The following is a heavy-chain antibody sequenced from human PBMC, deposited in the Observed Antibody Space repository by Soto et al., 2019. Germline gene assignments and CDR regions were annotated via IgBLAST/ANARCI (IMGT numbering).Heavy chain of an antibody. Sequence: EVQLVESGGGLVKPGGSLRLSCAASGFTFSSYSMNWVRQAPGKGLEWVSSISSSSSYIYYADSVKGRFTISRDNAKNSLYLQMNSLRAEDTAVYYCARGGYDVFSNDYWGQGTLVTVSS. CDR2: ISSSSSYI. D-gene: IGHD5-12*01. CDR1: GFTFSSYS. J-gene: IGHJ4*02. V-gene: IGHV3-21*01. CDR3: ARGGYDVFSNDY.